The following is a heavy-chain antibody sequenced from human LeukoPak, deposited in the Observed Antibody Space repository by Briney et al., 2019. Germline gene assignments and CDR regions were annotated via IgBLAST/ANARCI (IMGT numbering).Heavy chain of an antibody. D-gene: IGHD3-3*01. J-gene: IGHJ6*03. Sequence: PSETLSLTCTVSGGSIISYYWSWIRQPPGQGLEWIAFIHSSGSTGYSPSLKSRVTISVDTSKNQFSLKLSSVAAADTAVYYCARGGRGGYYPWSYYMDVWGKGTTVTVSS. CDR1: GGSIISYY. CDR2: IHSSGST. CDR3: ARGGRGGYYPWSYYMDV. V-gene: IGHV4-59*12.